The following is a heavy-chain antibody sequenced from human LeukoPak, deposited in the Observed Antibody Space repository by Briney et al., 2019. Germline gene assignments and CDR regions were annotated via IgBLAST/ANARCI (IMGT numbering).Heavy chain of an antibody. CDR3: TTGNWGPY. CDR1: GFTFFDAW. Sequence: EGSLRLSCAASGFTFFDAWMNWVRQAPGKGLEWVGRIKRRADGGTADYAAPVEGRFTISRGDSKNTLYLQMNSLKTEDTAVYYCTTGNWGPYWGQGTLVTVSS. V-gene: IGHV3-15*07. D-gene: IGHD7-27*01. CDR2: IKRRADGGTA. J-gene: IGHJ4*02.